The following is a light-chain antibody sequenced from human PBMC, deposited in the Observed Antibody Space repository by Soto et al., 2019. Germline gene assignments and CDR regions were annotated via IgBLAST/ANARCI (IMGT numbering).Light chain of an antibody. V-gene: IGKV2-28*01. Sequence: DIVLTQSPLSLPVTPGAPASISCRSSQSLLHSNGYNYLDWYLQRPGQSPQLLIYSGSNRASGVPDRFSGSGSGTDFTLTISRVEAEDVGVYYCMQARQTPPWTFGPGTRVDMK. CDR2: SGS. CDR3: MQARQTPPWT. CDR1: QSLLHSNGYNY. J-gene: IGKJ1*01.